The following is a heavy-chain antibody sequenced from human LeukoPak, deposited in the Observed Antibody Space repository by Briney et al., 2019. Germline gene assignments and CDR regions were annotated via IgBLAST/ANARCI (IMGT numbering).Heavy chain of an antibody. J-gene: IGHJ5*01. CDR1: GDSISSSRYY. V-gene: IGHV4-39*07. CDR2: IYYSGTT. Sequence: RPSETLSLTCTVSGDSISSSRYYWGWIRQPPGKGLECIGSIYYSGTTNYNPALKSRVTISVDTSKNQFSLKLISVTAADTGVYYCARGSPKHDSWGQGTLVIVSP. CDR3: ARGSPKHDS.